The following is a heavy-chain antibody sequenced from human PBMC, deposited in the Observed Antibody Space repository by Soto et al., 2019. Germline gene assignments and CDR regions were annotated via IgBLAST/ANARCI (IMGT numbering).Heavy chain of an antibody. V-gene: IGHV1-2*02. CDR3: ARKLIAASGTFDY. Sequence: ASVKVSCKASGSTFTGYYLHWVRQAPGQGLEWMGWINPNTGVTSFAQNFQGRVTMTRDTSIRTAYMELSWLRSDDTAIYYCARKLIAASGTFDYWGQGTLVTVSS. CDR1: GSTFTGYY. D-gene: IGHD6-13*01. CDR2: INPNTGVT. J-gene: IGHJ4*02.